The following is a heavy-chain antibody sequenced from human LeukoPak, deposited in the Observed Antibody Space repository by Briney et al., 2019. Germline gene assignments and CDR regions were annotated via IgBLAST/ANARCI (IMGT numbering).Heavy chain of an antibody. CDR2: ISSNGGST. CDR3: VKDHYYGSGSYYNGYWFDP. J-gene: IGHJ5*02. Sequence: GGSLRLSCSASGFTFSSYAMHWVRQAPGKGLEYVSAISSNGGSTYYADSVKGRFTISRDNSKNTLYLQMSSLRAEDTAVYYCVKDHYYGSGSYYNGYWFDPSGQGTLVTVSS. D-gene: IGHD3-10*01. V-gene: IGHV3-64D*06. CDR1: GFTFSSYA.